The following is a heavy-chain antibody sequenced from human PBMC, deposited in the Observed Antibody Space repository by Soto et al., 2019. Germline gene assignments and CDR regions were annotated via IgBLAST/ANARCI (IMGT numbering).Heavy chain of an antibody. J-gene: IGHJ2*01. Sequence: PSETLSLTCTVSGDSISSGDDYWSWIRQHPGKGLEWIGYIYYSGSTYHNPSLKSRVTMSVDTSKNQFSLKLSSMTAADTAVYFCARFSASENWYFDLWGRGTLVTVSS. D-gene: IGHD5-12*01. CDR1: GDSISSGDDY. CDR3: ARFSASENWYFDL. CDR2: IYYSGST. V-gene: IGHV4-31*03.